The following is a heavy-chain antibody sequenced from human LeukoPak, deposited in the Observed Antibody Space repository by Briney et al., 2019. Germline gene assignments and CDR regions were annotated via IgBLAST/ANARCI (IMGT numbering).Heavy chain of an antibody. D-gene: IGHD2-15*01. Sequence: PGGSLRLSCAASGLTFRNDAMSWVRQAPGKGLEWVSVICANDGNTYYADAVKGRFPISRDNSKDTLYLQMDSLRAEDTAVYYCAKGSGSSCYSPCDYWGQGILVTVSS. CDR1: GLTFRNDA. CDR2: ICANDGNT. J-gene: IGHJ4*02. V-gene: IGHV3-23*01. CDR3: AKGSGSSCYSPCDY.